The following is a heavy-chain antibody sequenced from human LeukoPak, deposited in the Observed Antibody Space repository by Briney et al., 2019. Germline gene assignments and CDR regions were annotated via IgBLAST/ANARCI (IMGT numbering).Heavy chain of an antibody. Sequence: SQTLSLTCAISGDSVSSNSAAWNWIRQSPSRGLEWLGRTYYRSKWYNDYAVSVKSRITINPDTSKNQFSLRLDSVTPEDTAVYYCALSSRWGGSWFDPWGQGTLVTVSS. J-gene: IGHJ5*02. CDR2: TYYRSKWYN. CDR3: ALSSRWGGSWFDP. CDR1: GDSVSSNSAA. D-gene: IGHD6-13*01. V-gene: IGHV6-1*01.